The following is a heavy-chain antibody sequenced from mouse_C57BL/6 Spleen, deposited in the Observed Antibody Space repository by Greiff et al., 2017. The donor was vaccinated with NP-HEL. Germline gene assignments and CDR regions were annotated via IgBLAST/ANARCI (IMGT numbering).Heavy chain of an antibody. V-gene: IGHV1-64*01. J-gene: IGHJ2*01. CDR2: IHPNSGST. Sequence: VQLQQSGAELVKPGASVKLSCKASGYTFTSYWMHWVKQRPGQGLEWIGMIHPNSGSTNYNEKFKSKATLTVDKSSSTAYMQLSSLTSEDSAVYYCAKVLFTTVVAPFDYWGQGTTLTVSS. D-gene: IGHD1-1*01. CDR1: GYTFTSYW. CDR3: AKVLFTTVVAPFDY.